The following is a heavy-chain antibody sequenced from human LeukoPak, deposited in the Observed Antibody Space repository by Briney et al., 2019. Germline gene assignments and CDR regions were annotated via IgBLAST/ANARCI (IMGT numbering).Heavy chain of an antibody. CDR1: GFPFSTHW. V-gene: IGHV3-7*02. CDR2: INQDGSQK. Sequence: GGSLRLSCAASGFPFSTHWMSWVRQAPGKGLEWVANINQDGSQKSCVDSVKGRFTTSRDNAKNSLFLQMNSLRGEDTAVYYCARVGSTVEAGTTDYWGQGTLVTVSS. J-gene: IGHJ4*02. D-gene: IGHD6-19*01. CDR3: ARVGSTVEAGTTDY.